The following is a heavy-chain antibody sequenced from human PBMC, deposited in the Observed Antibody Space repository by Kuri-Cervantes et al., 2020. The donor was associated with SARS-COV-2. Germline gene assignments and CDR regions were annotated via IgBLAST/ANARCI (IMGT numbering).Heavy chain of an antibody. D-gene: IGHD4-17*01. J-gene: IGHJ4*02. CDR2: IWYDGSNK. CDR3: AREGEAVTTSGLDY. Sequence: GGSLRLSCAASGFTFSSYGMHWVRQAPGKGLEWVAVIWYDGSNKYYADSVKGRFTISRDNSKNTLYLQMNSLRAEDTAVYYCAREGEAVTTSGLDYWGQGTLVTVSS. CDR1: GFTFSSYG. V-gene: IGHV3-33*01.